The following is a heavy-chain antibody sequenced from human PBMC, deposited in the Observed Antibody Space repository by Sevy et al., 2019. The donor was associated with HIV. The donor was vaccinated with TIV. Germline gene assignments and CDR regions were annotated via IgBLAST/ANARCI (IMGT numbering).Heavy chain of an antibody. J-gene: IGHJ4*02. CDR1: GFTFGVYS. Sequence: GGSLRLSCTVSGFTFGVYSMSWVRQAPGKGLEWVAFLMSKDNGGKLDNAASVKGRFTISRDDSKNMAHLQLNDLRSDDTAIYYCTRWEGARSIFDYWGQGALVTVSS. CDR2: LMSKDNGGKL. D-gene: IGHD1-26*01. V-gene: IGHV3-49*04. CDR3: TRWEGARSIFDY.